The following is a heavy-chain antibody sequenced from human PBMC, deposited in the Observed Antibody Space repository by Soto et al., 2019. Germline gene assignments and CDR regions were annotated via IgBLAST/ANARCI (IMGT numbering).Heavy chain of an antibody. V-gene: IGHV1-69*12. CDR1: GVTFSRYS. Sequence: QVQLVQSGAEVKKPGSSVQVSCKASGVTFSRYSITGVRQSPGPGLEWIGGIIPIFGIASYAQKFKGRVTITADESTSTAYMELSSLRSDDTAVYYCAREDRDRETGLVPAAIDGMDVWGQGTTVTVSS. CDR3: AREDRDRETGLVPAAIDGMDV. J-gene: IGHJ6*02. CDR2: IIPIFGIA. D-gene: IGHD2-2*01.